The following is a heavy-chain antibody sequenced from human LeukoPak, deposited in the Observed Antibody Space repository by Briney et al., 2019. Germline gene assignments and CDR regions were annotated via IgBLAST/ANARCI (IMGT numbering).Heavy chain of an antibody. CDR2: MRQHGSDK. CDR3: AREGTAFDI. D-gene: IGHD3-10*01. CDR1: GFTFSNHI. Sequence: AGGSLRHSCAASGFTFSNHIISWVRGAPGKGLEWVANMRQHGSDKYYADFVKGRFTISRDDAKQSAYLEMNSLGVEDRAVYYCAREGTAFDIWGQGTMVTVSS. V-gene: IGHV3-7*01. J-gene: IGHJ3*02.